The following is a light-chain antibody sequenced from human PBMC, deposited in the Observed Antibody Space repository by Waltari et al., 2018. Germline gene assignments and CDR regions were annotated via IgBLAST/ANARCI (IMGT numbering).Light chain of an antibody. CDR3: LSPETRGSWV. V-gene: IGLV3-25*03. Sequence: SYELTQSPSVSLSPGQTARITCSGYALPTKYAYWHQKKPGQAPVLIIFKDRERPSGIPERFSGSTSGTTVTLTITGVKAEDEADYYCLSPETRGSWVFGGGTKLTVL. J-gene: IGLJ2*01. CDR2: KDR. CDR1: ALPTKY.